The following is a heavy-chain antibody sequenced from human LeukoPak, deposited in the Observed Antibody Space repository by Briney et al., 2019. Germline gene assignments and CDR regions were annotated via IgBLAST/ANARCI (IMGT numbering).Heavy chain of an antibody. D-gene: IGHD1-26*01. CDR1: GGSISSGGYY. V-gene: IGHV4-30-2*01. CDR3: ARQGSYGGFCDY. Sequence: PSETLSLTCTVSGGSISSGGYYWSWIRQPPGKGLEWIGYIYHSGSTYYNPSLKSRVTISVDRSKNQFSLKLSSVTAADTAVYYCARQGSYGGFCDYWGQGTLVTVSS. J-gene: IGHJ4*02. CDR2: IYHSGST.